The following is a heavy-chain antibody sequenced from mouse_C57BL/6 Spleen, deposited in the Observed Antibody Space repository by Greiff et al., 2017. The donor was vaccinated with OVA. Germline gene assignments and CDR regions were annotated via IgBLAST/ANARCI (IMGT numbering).Heavy chain of an antibody. CDR1: GFTFSSYA. D-gene: IGHD2-2*01. CDR3: AREGYYGYFDV. J-gene: IGHJ1*03. V-gene: IGHV5-4*01. Sequence: EVQRVESGGGLVKPGGSLKLSCAASGFTFSSYAMSWVRQTPEKRLEWVATISDGGSYTYYPDNVKGRFTISRDNAKNNLYLQMSHLKSEDTAMYYCAREGYYGYFDVWGTGTTVTVSS. CDR2: ISDGGSYT.